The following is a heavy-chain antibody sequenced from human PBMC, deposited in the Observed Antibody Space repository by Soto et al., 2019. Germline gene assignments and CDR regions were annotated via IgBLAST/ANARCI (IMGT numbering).Heavy chain of an antibody. Sequence: ASVKVSCKASGYTFTSYDINWVRQATGQGLEWMGWMNPNSGNTGYAQKFQGRVTMTRNTSISTAYMELSSLRSEDTAVYYCARGYTDYTRDNWFDPWGQGTLVTVSS. J-gene: IGHJ5*02. D-gene: IGHD4-4*01. V-gene: IGHV1-8*01. CDR3: ARGYTDYTRDNWFDP. CDR1: GYTFTSYD. CDR2: MNPNSGNT.